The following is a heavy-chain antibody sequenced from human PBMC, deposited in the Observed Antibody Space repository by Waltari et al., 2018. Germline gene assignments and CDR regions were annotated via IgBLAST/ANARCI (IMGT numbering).Heavy chain of an antibody. J-gene: IGHJ6*03. Sequence: QLQLQESGPGLVKPSETLSLTCTVSGGSISSSSYYWGWIRQPPGKGLEWIGSIYYSVSTHSIPSLNSRVTLSVDTSKNHFSLKLSSVSSADSAVYYCLIYYDSSCYFRYYYYMFVWVNGTTV. CDR2: IYYSVST. CDR3: LIYYDSSCYFRYYYYMFV. V-gene: IGHV4-39*01. CDR1: GGSISSSSYY. D-gene: IGHD3-22*01.